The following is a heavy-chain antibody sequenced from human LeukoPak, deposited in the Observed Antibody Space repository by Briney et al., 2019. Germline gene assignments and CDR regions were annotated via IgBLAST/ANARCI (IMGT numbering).Heavy chain of an antibody. CDR2: INPNSGGT. J-gene: IGHJ4*02. V-gene: IGHV1-2*02. D-gene: IGHD3-22*01. Sequence: ASVKVSCKASGYTFTGYYMHWVRQAPGQGLEWMGWINPNSGGTNYAQKFQGRVTMTRDTSISTAYMELSRLRSDDTAVYYCAIEGYYYDSSGYYTFDYWGQGTLVTVSS. CDR3: AIEGYYYDSSGYYTFDY. CDR1: GYTFTGYY.